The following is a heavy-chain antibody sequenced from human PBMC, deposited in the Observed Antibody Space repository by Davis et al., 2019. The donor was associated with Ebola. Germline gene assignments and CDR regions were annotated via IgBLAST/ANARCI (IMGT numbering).Heavy chain of an antibody. Sequence: GGSLRLSCAASGFTFSGSAMHWVRQASGKGLEWVGRIRSKANSYATAYAASVKGRFTISRDDSKNTAYLQMNSLKTEDTAVYYCTRLHGAAAGTGDYWGQGTTVTVSS. J-gene: IGHJ4*02. D-gene: IGHD6-13*01. CDR1: GFTFSGSA. CDR2: IRSKANSYAT. CDR3: TRLHGAAAGTGDY. V-gene: IGHV3-73*01.